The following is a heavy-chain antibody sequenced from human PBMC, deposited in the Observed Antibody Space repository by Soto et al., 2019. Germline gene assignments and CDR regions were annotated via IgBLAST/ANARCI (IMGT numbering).Heavy chain of an antibody. Sequence: GASVKVSCKASGGTFSNYGISWVRQAPGQGLEWMGGIIPLFGTASYPQKFQGRVTITADESTSTAYMELSSLRSEDTAVYYCATLPVDGSGNYYNNPRYQYYYYGMEVWGQGTTVTVSS. V-gene: IGHV1-69*13. CDR1: GGTFSNYG. CDR2: IIPLFGTA. J-gene: IGHJ6*02. CDR3: ATLPVDGSGNYYNNPRYQYYYYGMEV. D-gene: IGHD3-10*01.